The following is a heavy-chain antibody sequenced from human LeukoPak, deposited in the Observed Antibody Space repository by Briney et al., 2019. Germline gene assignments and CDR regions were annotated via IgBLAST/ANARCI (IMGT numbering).Heavy chain of an antibody. D-gene: IGHD4-11*01. V-gene: IGHV3-53*01. CDR3: ARPLNLHVNGADV. J-gene: IGHJ6*02. CDR2: TYTGGNS. Sequence: GGSLRLSCAASGFTVSSIHMVWVRQAPGKGLEWVSVTYTGGNSYYADSVKGRFTISRDNAKNSLYLQMNSLKAEDTAVYYCARPLNLHVNGADVWGQGTTVTVSS. CDR1: GFTVSSIH.